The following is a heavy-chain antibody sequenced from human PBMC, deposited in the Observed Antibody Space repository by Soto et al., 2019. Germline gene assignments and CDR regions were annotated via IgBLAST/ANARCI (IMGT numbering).Heavy chain of an antibody. Sequence: GSLRLSCAASGFTFSSYGMHWVRQAPGKGLEWVAVISYDGSNKYYADSVKGRFTISRDNSKNTLYLQMNSLRAEDTAVYYCAKDRGSSWSALDYWGQGTLVTVSS. CDR2: ISYDGSNK. CDR1: GFTFSSYG. V-gene: IGHV3-30*18. CDR3: AKDRGSSWSALDY. D-gene: IGHD6-13*01. J-gene: IGHJ4*02.